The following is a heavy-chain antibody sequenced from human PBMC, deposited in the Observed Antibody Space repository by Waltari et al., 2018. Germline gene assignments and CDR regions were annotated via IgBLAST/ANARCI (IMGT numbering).Heavy chain of an antibody. Sequence: QLQLQESGPGLVKPSETLSLTCTVSVGSISTSSYYWGWIPRRTGKGLEWIGRIYYSGSTYYTLSRKSRVTIYMDTYKNQFSLKLSSATDADTAVYYCASQWWLQSRYFDYWGQGTLVTVSS. CDR2: IYYSGST. CDR3: ASQWWLQSRYFDY. J-gene: IGHJ4*02. CDR1: VGSISTSSYY. D-gene: IGHD5-12*01. V-gene: IGHV4-39*01.